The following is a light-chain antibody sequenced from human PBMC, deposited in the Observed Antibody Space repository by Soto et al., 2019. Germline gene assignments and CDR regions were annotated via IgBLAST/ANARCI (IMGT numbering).Light chain of an antibody. J-gene: IGLJ3*02. CDR3: CSDSRDSTFSPCV. CDR2: EAT. Sequence: QSVLTQPASVSGSPGQSITISCTGTARNIGTYALVSWYQQNPGIAPKLIIYEATKRPSGVSNRFSCSKSGTTASLTISGRQAEDEAEDYCCSDSRDSTFSPCVFGGGTQLTVL. V-gene: IGLV2-23*02. CDR1: ARNIGTYAL.